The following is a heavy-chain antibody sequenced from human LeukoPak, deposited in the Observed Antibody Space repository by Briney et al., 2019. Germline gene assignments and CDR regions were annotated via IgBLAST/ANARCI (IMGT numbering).Heavy chain of an antibody. Sequence: ASVTVSFKASGYAFTSYDINWVRQATGQGLEWMGWMNPNSGNTGYAQKFQGRVTMTRNTSISTAYMELSSLRSEDTAVYYCARERTGGGLDYWGQGTLVTVSS. V-gene: IGHV1-8*01. CDR1: GYAFTSYD. D-gene: IGHD2-8*02. J-gene: IGHJ4*02. CDR2: MNPNSGNT. CDR3: ARERTGGGLDY.